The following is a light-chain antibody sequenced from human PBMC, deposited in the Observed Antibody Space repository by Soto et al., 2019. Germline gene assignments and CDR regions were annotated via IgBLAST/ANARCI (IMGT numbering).Light chain of an antibody. Sequence: DIQMTQSPSTLSASVGDRVTITCRASQSVSFRLAWYQQKPGRAPKLLIYDVSGLQSGVPSRFSGGGSGTEFTLTISSLQPDDFATYFCQHYNSYAEAFGQGTKVELK. CDR1: QSVSFR. J-gene: IGKJ1*01. V-gene: IGKV1-5*01. CDR3: QHYNSYAEA. CDR2: DVS.